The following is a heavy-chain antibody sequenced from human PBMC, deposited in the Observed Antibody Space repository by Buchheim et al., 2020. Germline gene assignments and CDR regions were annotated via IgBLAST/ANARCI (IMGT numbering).Heavy chain of an antibody. Sequence: QLQLQESGSGLVKPSQTLSLTCAVSGGSISSGGYSWSWIRQPPGKGLEWIGYIYHSGSTYYNPSLKSRVTISVDRSKYQFSLKLSSVTAADTAVYYCARGVTGYCSSTSCPTYYFDYWGQGTL. CDR2: IYHSGST. CDR3: ARGVTGYCSSTSCPTYYFDY. V-gene: IGHV4-30-2*01. D-gene: IGHD2-2*01. CDR1: GGSISSGGYS. J-gene: IGHJ4*02.